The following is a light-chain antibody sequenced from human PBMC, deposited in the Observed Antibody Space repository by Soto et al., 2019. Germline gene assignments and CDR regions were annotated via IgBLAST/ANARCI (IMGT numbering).Light chain of an antibody. CDR1: QSISYW. CDR3: QQYNSYSWT. CDR2: DAS. Sequence: DIQMTQSPSTLSASVGGRVTITCRASQSISYWLAWYQQKPGKAPTLLIYDASTLESGVPSRFSGSGFGTDFTLTISTLQPEDFGTYYCQQYNSYSWTFGQGTKVDIK. V-gene: IGKV1-5*01. J-gene: IGKJ1*01.